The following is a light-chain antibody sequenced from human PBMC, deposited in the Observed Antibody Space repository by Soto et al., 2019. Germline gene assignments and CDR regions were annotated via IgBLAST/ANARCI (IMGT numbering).Light chain of an antibody. V-gene: IGLV1-40*01. CDR1: SSNIGAGYA. CDR2: GNT. J-gene: IGLJ2*01. CDR3: QSYDSSLSGKV. Sequence: QLVLTQPPSVSGAPGQRVTISCTGSSSNIGAGYAVHWYQQLPGTAPKLLIYGNTIRPSGVPDRFSGSKSGTSASLAITGLQAEDEADYYCQSYDSSLSGKVFGGGTKVTVL.